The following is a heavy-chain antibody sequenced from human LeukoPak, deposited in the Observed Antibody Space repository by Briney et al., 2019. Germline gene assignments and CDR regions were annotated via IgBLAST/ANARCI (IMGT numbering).Heavy chain of an antibody. J-gene: IGHJ5*02. CDR1: GGTFSSYA. CDR3: ARHGSSYKFDP. Sequence: GSSVKVSCKASGGTFSSYAISWVRQAPGQGLEWMGRIIPIFGTANYAQKFQGRVTITTDESTSTAYIELSSLRSEDTAVYYCARHGSSYKFDPWGQGTLVTVSS. D-gene: IGHD3-22*01. V-gene: IGHV1-69*05. CDR2: IIPIFGTA.